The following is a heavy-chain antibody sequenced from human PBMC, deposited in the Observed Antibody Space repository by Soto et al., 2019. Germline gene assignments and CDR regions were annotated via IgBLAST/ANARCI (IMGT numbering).Heavy chain of an antibody. V-gene: IGHV3-30-3*01. CDR2: ISNDGTDK. Sequence: PGGSLRLSCAASGITFSLFAMHWVRQAPGKGLEWVAVISNDGTDKYYGDSVKGRFTISRDNPKNTLYLQMNNLRPEATAVYYCARDIWCGLWVDAFDICGQGTMGTVSS. CDR1: GITFSLFA. J-gene: IGHJ3*02. CDR3: ARDIWCGLWVDAFDI. D-gene: IGHD3-10*01.